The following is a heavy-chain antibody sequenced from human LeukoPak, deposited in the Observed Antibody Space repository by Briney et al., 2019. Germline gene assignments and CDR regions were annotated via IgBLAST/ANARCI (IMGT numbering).Heavy chain of an antibody. CDR3: ARPLGYCSSTSCDGAFDI. CDR1: GGSISSYY. D-gene: IGHD2-2*01. Sequence: SETLSLTCTVSGGSISSYYWSWIRQPPGKGLEWIGYIYYSGSTNYNPSLKSRVTISVDTSKNQFSLKLSSVTAADTAVYYCARPLGYCSSTSCDGAFDIWGQGTMVNVSS. CDR2: IYYSGST. V-gene: IGHV4-59*01. J-gene: IGHJ3*02.